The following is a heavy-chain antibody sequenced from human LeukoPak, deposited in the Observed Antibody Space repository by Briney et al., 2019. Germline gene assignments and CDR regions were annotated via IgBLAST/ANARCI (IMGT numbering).Heavy chain of an antibody. Sequence: PGGSLRLSCAASGFTFSSYAVSWVRQAPGKGLEWVSAISGSGGSTYYADSVKGRFTISRDNSKNTLYLQMNSLRAEDTAVYYCAKNYYDSSGYYYFDYWGQGTLVTVSS. D-gene: IGHD3-22*01. CDR2: ISGSGGST. CDR3: AKNYYDSSGYYYFDY. J-gene: IGHJ4*02. CDR1: GFTFSSYA. V-gene: IGHV3-23*01.